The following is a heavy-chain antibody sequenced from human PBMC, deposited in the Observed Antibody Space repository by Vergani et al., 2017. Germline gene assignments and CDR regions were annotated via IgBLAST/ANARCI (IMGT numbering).Heavy chain of an antibody. J-gene: IGHJ4*02. CDR3: AKHFSGWGIDY. CDR2: IQFDGSNK. D-gene: IGHD6-19*01. Sequence: QVQLVESGGGVVQRGGSLRLSCATSGFTLSNYAMQWIRHGPGQGLEFVAFIQFDGSNKDYADSVKGRFTLSRDFSKNTLYLQMNSLRTDDTATYYCAKHFSGWGIDYWGQGTQVIVSS. CDR1: GFTLSNYA. V-gene: IGHV3-30*02.